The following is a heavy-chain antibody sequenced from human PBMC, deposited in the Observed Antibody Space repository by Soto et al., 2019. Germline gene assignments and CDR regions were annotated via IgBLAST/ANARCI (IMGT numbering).Heavy chain of an antibody. CDR2: IRSKAYGGTT. V-gene: IGHV3-49*03. CDR1: GFTFGDYA. D-gene: IGHD3-10*01. Sequence: GGSLRLSCTASGFTFGDYAMSWFRQAPGKGLEWVGFIRSKAYGGTTEYAASVKGRFTISRDDSKSIAYLQMNSLKTEDTAVYYCTRSSNYYGSGSFRYWGQGTLVTVSS. J-gene: IGHJ4*02. CDR3: TRSSNYYGSGSFRY.